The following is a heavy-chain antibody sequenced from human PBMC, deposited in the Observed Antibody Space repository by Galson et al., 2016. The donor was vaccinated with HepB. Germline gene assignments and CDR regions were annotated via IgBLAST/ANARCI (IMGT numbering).Heavy chain of an antibody. Sequence: SLRLSCAASGFVFSNFGLSWVRQAPGKGLEWVASISTRRTTYYSDSVQGRFTISRDNSNNTLYLQMNGLRAEDTAVYYCAKDRVSFYYYGMDVWGQGTTVTVSS. J-gene: IGHJ6*02. CDR3: AKDRVSFYYYGMDV. D-gene: IGHD2-8*01. CDR2: ISTRRTT. CDR1: GFVFSNFG. V-gene: IGHV3-23*01.